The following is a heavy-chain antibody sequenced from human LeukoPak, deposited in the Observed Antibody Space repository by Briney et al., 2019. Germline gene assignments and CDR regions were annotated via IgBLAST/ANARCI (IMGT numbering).Heavy chain of an antibody. CDR1: GFTIRTYW. CDR3: ARDARSDGWYVLDY. CDR2: INSDGSTT. J-gene: IGHJ4*02. Sequence: GGSLRLSCAASGFTIRTYWMHWVRQAPGKGLEWVSRINSDGSTTDYAGSVKGRFTISRDNAKNTLYLQVNSLRVEDTGVYYCARDARSDGWYVLDYWGPGTLVTVSS. D-gene: IGHD6-19*01. V-gene: IGHV3-74*01.